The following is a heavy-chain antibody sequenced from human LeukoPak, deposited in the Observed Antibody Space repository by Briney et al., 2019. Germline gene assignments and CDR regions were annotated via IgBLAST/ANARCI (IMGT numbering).Heavy chain of an antibody. CDR1: GFTFSNCG. V-gene: IGHV3-30*18. CDR2: ISYDGNSK. CDR3: AKDQVISGSEASDI. J-gene: IGHJ3*02. D-gene: IGHD2-21*01. Sequence: PGGSLRLSCAVSGFTFSNCGMHWVRQAPGKGLEWVAFISYDGNSKYYADSVKGRFTISRDNSWNTLYLQMSSLRAEDTAVYYCAKDQVISGSEASDIWGQGTMVTVSS.